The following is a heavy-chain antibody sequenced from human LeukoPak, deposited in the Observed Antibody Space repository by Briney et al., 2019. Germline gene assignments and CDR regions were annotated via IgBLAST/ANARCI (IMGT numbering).Heavy chain of an antibody. Sequence: ASVKVSCKVSGYTLTELSMHWVRQAPGKGLEWMGGFDPEDGETIYAQKFQGRVTMTEDTSTDTAYMELSSLRSEDTAVYYCATRSGYSSSWYVFDYWGQGTLVTVSS. J-gene: IGHJ4*02. CDR2: FDPEDGET. CDR1: GYTLTELS. CDR3: ATRSGYSSSWYVFDY. V-gene: IGHV1-24*01. D-gene: IGHD6-13*01.